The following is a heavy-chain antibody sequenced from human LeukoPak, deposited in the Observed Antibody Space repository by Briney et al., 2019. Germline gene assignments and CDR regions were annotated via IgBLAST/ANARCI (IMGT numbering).Heavy chain of an antibody. Sequence: SETLSLTCAVYGGSFSGYYWSWIRQPPGKGLEWIGEINHSGSTYYNPSLKSRVTISVDTSKNQFSLKLSSVTAADTAVYYCARDLSGRYCSGGSCYSGGVYGMDVWGQGTTVTVSS. CDR2: INHSGST. J-gene: IGHJ6*02. D-gene: IGHD2-15*01. V-gene: IGHV4-34*01. CDR1: GGSFSGYY. CDR3: ARDLSGRYCSGGSCYSGGVYGMDV.